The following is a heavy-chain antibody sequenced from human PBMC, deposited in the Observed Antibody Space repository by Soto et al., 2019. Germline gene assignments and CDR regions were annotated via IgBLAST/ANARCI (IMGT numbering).Heavy chain of an antibody. V-gene: IGHV1-18*01. CDR2: ISAYNGNT. CDR3: ARDTRPGSWGPAHYSNSLIWDY. Sequence: ASVKVSCKASGYTFTSYGISWVRQAPGQGLEWMGWISAYNGNTNYAQKLQGRVTMTTDTSTRTAYMELRSLRSDDTAVYYCARDTRPGSWGPAHYSNSLIWDYWGQGTLVTVSS. D-gene: IGHD4-4*01. J-gene: IGHJ4*02. CDR1: GYTFTSYG.